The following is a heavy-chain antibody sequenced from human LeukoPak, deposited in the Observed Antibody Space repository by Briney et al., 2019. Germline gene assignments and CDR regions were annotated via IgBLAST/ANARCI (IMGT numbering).Heavy chain of an antibody. V-gene: IGHV4-34*01. CDR3: ARARAGHFDY. CDR2: INHRGST. Sequence: SETLSLTCAVYGLSFSGYYWSWIRQPPGKGLEWIGEINHRGSTNYNPSLKSRLTISVDTSKNQLSLELSSVTAADTAVYYCARARAGHFDYWGQGTLVTVSS. CDR1: GLSFSGYY. J-gene: IGHJ4*02.